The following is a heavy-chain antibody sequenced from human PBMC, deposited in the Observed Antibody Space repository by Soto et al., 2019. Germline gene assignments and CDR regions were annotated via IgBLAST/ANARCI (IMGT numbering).Heavy chain of an antibody. CDR2: INHSGGT. CDR1: GGSFSGYF. D-gene: IGHD3-3*02. Sequence: QVQLQQWGAGLLKPSETLSLTCAVYGGSFSGYFWTWIRQAPGKGLEWIGKINHSGGTNYNSSLKSRVTISVDTSKNKFSLTLSSVTAADTAVYYCARDRQYYHFWSGYQNEGPYGMDVWGQGTTVTVSS. J-gene: IGHJ6*02. CDR3: ARDRQYYHFWSGYQNEGPYGMDV. V-gene: IGHV4-34*02.